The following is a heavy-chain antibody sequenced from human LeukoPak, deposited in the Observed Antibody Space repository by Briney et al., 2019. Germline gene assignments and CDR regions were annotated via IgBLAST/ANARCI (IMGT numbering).Heavy chain of an antibody. J-gene: IGHJ4*02. CDR3: ARSWMMVRGVIIPPNFDY. D-gene: IGHD3-10*01. CDR2: ISYDGSNK. CDR1: GFTFSSYA. V-gene: IGHV3-30-3*01. Sequence: GGSLRLSCAASGFTFSSYAMHWVRQAPGKGLEWVAVISYDGSNKYYADSVKGRFTISRDNSKNTLYLQMNSLRAEDTAVYYCARSWMMVRGVIIPPNFDYWGQGTLVTVSS.